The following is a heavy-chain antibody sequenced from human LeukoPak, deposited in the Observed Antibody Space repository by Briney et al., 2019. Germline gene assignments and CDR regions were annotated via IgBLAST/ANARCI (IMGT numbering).Heavy chain of an antibody. CDR1: GGSISSGGNY. Sequence: SETLSLTCTVSGGSISSGGNYWSWIRQHPGKGLEWIGYIYYSGSTYYNPSLKSRVTISVDTSKNQFSLKLSSVTAADTAVYYCARDRGNSGYDLDAFDIWGQGTMVTVSS. D-gene: IGHD5-12*01. CDR3: ARDRGNSGYDLDAFDI. J-gene: IGHJ3*02. CDR2: IYYSGST. V-gene: IGHV4-31*03.